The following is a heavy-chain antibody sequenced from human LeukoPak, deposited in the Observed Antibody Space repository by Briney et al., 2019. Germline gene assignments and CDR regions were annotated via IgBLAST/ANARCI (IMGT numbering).Heavy chain of an antibody. Sequence: SETLSLTCAVYGGSFSRHSWSRIRQAPGKGLEWIGEISHTGGINYNPSLKSRVTISADTSKNQFSLRLTSVTAADTAVYYCARHVHVSMIVVILSDYFDYWGRGTLVSVSS. CDR2: ISHTGGI. CDR1: GGSFSRHS. CDR3: ARHVHVSMIVVILSDYFDY. D-gene: IGHD3-22*01. V-gene: IGHV4-34*01. J-gene: IGHJ4*02.